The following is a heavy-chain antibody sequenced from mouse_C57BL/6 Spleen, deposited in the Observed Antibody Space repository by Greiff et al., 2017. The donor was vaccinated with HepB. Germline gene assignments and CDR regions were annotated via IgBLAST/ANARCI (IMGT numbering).Heavy chain of an antibody. CDR1: GYSITSGYY. Sequence: VQLQQSGPGLVKPSQSLSLTCSVTGYSITSGYYWNWIRQFPGNKLEWMGYISYDGSNNYNPSLKNRISITRDTSKNQFFLKFNSVTTEDTATYYCARFGGYDFDYWGQGTTLTVSS. J-gene: IGHJ2*01. V-gene: IGHV3-6*01. CDR3: ARFGGYDFDY. D-gene: IGHD2-2*01. CDR2: ISYDGSN.